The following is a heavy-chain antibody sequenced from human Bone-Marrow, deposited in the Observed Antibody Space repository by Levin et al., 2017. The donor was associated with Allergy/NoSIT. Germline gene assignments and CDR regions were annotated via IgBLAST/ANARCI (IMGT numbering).Heavy chain of an antibody. CDR3: ARGGMDYHDSSGYPFDF. J-gene: IGHJ4*02. CDR1: GGSIGSSDYY. D-gene: IGHD3-22*01. Sequence: SCTVSGGSIGSSDYYWSWIRQTPGKGLEWIGCIYYLGHTYYDRSLKSRVAISVDTSKNQLSLKLRSVTAADTAVYYCARGGMDYHDSSGYPFDFWGQGTQVTVSS. CDR2: IYYLGHT. V-gene: IGHV4-30-4*01.